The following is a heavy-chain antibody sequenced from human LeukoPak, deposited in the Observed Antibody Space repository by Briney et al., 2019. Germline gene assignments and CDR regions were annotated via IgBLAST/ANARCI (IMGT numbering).Heavy chain of an antibody. J-gene: IGHJ4*02. CDR1: GFTFSSFG. V-gene: IGHV3-48*03. D-gene: IGHD2/OR15-2a*01. Sequence: GGSLRLSCAASGFTFSSFGMNWVRQAPGKGLEWVSYISSSGNTIYYTDSVKGRFTISRDNAKNSLYLQMKSLRAEDTAVYYRARDSMGVSFFDYWGQGTLVTVSS. CDR2: ISSSGNTI. CDR3: ARDSMGVSFFDY.